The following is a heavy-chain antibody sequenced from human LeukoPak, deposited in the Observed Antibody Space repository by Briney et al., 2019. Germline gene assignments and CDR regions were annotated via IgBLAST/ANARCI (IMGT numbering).Heavy chain of an antibody. Sequence: SETLSLTCTVSGGSISSSSYYWGWIRQPPGKGLEWIGSIYYSGSTYYNPSLKSRVTISVDTSKNQFSLKLSSVTAADTAVHYCARHKGVYEYSGYDLGGWFDPWGQGTLVTVSS. CDR2: IYYSGST. D-gene: IGHD5-12*01. V-gene: IGHV4-39*01. J-gene: IGHJ5*02. CDR3: ARHKGVYEYSGYDLGGWFDP. CDR1: GGSISSSSYY.